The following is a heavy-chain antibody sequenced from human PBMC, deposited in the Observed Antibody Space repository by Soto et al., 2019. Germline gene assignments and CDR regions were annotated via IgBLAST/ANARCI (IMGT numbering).Heavy chain of an antibody. D-gene: IGHD6-13*01. V-gene: IGHV3-23*01. Sequence: GGSLRLSCAASGFPFSSNALSWVRLAPGKGLKWVSTISGSDGSTYYADPVEGRFTISRDSSRNTLYLQMNSLRAEDTAVYYCAKEAAAGLYFFAYCGQGTLVTVSS. CDR2: ISGSDGST. CDR3: AKEAAAGLYFFAY. J-gene: IGHJ4*02. CDR1: GFPFSSNA.